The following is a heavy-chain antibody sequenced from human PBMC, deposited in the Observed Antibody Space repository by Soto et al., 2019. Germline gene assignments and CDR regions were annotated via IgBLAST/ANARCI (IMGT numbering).Heavy chain of an antibody. V-gene: IGHV4-4*07. Sequence: SETLSLSCTVFGGSISSYDGSWILQPAGKGLEWIGRIYTSGSTNYNPSLKSRVTMSVDTSKNQFSLKLSSVTAADTATYYCARLRVDSGGYHFDIWGQGTLVTVSS. CDR2: IYTSGST. D-gene: IGHD2-21*01. CDR3: ARLRVDSGGYHFDI. J-gene: IGHJ4*02. CDR1: GGSISSYD.